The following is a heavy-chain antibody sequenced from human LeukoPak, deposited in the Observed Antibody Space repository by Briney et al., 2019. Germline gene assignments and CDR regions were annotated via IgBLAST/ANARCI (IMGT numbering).Heavy chain of an antibody. D-gene: IGHD3-10*01. CDR2: ISSSSSYI. Sequence: NPGGSLRLSCAASGFTFSNAWMNWVRQAPGKGLEWVSSISSSSSYIYYADSVKGRFTISRDNAKNSLYLQMNSLRAEDTAVYYCARVGVLWFGELLPDDYWGQGTLVTVSS. V-gene: IGHV3-21*01. CDR3: ARVGVLWFGELLPDDY. CDR1: GFTFSNAW. J-gene: IGHJ4*02.